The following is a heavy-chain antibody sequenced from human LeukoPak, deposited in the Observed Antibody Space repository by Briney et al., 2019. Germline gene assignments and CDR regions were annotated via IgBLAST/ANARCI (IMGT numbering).Heavy chain of an antibody. CDR3: ALGGRYYYDSSGYYPFDY. CDR2: IIPIFGTA. CDR1: GGTFSSYA. V-gene: IGHV1-69*05. J-gene: IGHJ4*02. D-gene: IGHD3-22*01. Sequence: EASVKVSCKASGGTFSSYAISWVRQAPGQGLEWMGGIIPIFGTANYAQKFQGRVTITTDESTSTAYMELGSLRSEDTAVYYCALGGRYYYDSSGYYPFDYWGQGTLVTVSS.